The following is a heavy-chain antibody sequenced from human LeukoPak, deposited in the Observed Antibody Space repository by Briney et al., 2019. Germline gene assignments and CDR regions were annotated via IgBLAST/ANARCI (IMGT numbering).Heavy chain of an antibody. CDR3: AKGKVPADLPKYYFDQ. Sequence: PGGSLRLSCAASGFTFSSYAMSWVRLAPGKGLECVSGISGSGSSTYYADSVKGRFTISRDNPKNTLYLQMSSLRAEDTALYYCAKGKVPADLPKYYFDQWGQGTLVTVSS. V-gene: IGHV3-23*01. CDR2: ISGSGSST. D-gene: IGHD2-2*01. J-gene: IGHJ4*02. CDR1: GFTFSSYA.